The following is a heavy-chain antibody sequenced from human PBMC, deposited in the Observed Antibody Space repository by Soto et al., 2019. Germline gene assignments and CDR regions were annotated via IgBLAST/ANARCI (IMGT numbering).Heavy chain of an antibody. CDR1: GFTFDDYA. J-gene: IGHJ6*02. D-gene: IGHD3-16*01. CDR3: AKARPWGGDGYNSYYYNAMDV. Sequence: EMQLVDSGGGLVQPGRSLRLSCAASGFTFDDYAMYWVRQGPGKGLEWVSGISWDSGRIGYADSVKGRFTISRDNAKNSLYLQMNSLRPEDTALYYCAKARPWGGDGYNSYYYNAMDVWGQGTTVTVSS. V-gene: IGHV3-9*01. CDR2: ISWDSGRI.